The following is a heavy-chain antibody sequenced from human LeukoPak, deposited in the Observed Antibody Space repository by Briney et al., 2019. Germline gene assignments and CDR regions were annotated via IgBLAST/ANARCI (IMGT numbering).Heavy chain of an antibody. J-gene: IGHJ6*03. Sequence: PSETLSLTCAVYGESFSGHFWSWIRQAPEKGLEWIGEISDNGRTHTNLSLESRVTVSIDTSKNQFSLRLTSVTAADRAVYYCATWRYCRGGHCFGDYYMDVWGKGTTVTVSS. D-gene: IGHD2-15*01. V-gene: IGHV4-34*01. CDR2: ISDNGRT. CDR1: GESFSGHF. CDR3: ATWRYCRGGHCFGDYYMDV.